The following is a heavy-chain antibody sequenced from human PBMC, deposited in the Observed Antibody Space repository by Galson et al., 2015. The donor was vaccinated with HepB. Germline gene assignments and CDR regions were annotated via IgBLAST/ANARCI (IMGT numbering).Heavy chain of an antibody. V-gene: IGHV1-46*01. CDR2: INPSGGST. Sequence: SVKVSCKASGYTFTSYYMHWVRQAPGQGLEWMGIINPSGGSTSYAQKFQGRVTMTRDTSTSTVYMELSSLRSEDTAVYYCASQRLDQGTGDAFDIWGQGTMVTVSS. CDR3: ASQRLDQGTGDAFDI. J-gene: IGHJ3*02. CDR1: GYTFTSYY. D-gene: IGHD1-1*01.